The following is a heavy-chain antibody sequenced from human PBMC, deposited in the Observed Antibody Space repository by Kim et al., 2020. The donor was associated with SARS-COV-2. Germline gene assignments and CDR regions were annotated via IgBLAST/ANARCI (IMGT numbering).Heavy chain of an antibody. CDR2: IDYTGST. V-gene: IGHV4-39*01. Sequence: SETLSLTCTVSGDSISSRGYSWAWIRQPPGQGLEWIGSIDYTGSTSYNPSLKSRLTTSVDTSRNQFSLRLKSVTAADSAVYYCARHDLDSSGYYSNWFDPWGQGTLVTVSS. CDR1: GDSISSRGYS. D-gene: IGHD3-22*01. CDR3: ARHDLDSSGYYSNWFDP. J-gene: IGHJ5*02.